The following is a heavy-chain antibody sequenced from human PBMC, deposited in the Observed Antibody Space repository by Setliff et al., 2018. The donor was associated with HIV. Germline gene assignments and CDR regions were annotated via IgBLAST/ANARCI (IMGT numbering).Heavy chain of an antibody. D-gene: IGHD5-12*01. V-gene: IGHV3-74*01. CDR3: AREIKMATILGWTYYFDY. Sequence: GGSLRLSCAASGFTFINYWMHWVRQAPGKGLVWVSRVNGDGSSTNYADSGKGRFTISRDDAKNTLYLQMNSLRAEDTALYYCAREIKMATILGWTYYFDYWGQGTLVTVSS. J-gene: IGHJ4*02. CDR2: VNGDGSST. CDR1: GFTFINYW.